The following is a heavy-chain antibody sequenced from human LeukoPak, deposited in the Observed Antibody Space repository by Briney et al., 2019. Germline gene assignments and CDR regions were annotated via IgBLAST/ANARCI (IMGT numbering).Heavy chain of an antibody. CDR3: ARGGNYDILTGYLGYHYFDY. CDR1: GYTFTGYY. D-gene: IGHD3-9*01. V-gene: IGHV1-2*04. J-gene: IGHJ4*02. CDR2: INPNSGGT. Sequence: GASVKVSCKASGYTFTGYYMHWVRQAPGQGLEWMGWINPNSGGTNYAQKFQGWVTMTRDTSISTAYMELSRLRSDDTAVYYCARGGNYDILTGYLGYHYFDYWGQGTLVTVSS.